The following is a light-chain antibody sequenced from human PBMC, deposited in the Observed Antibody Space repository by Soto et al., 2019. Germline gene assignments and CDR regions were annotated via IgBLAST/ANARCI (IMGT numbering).Light chain of an antibody. CDR2: GAS. Sequence: EIVMTQSPATLSVSPGERATLSCRASQSVSSNLAWYQQKPGQAPRLLIYGASTRATGIPARFSGSGSGTDFTLTISRLEPEDFATYYCQHYNSYSEAFGQGNKVDIK. CDR3: QHYNSYSEA. V-gene: IGKV3-15*01. CDR1: QSVSSN. J-gene: IGKJ1*01.